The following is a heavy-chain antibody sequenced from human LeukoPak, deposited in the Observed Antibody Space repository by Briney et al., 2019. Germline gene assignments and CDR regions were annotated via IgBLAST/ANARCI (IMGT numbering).Heavy chain of an antibody. Sequence: GASVKVSCKASGYTFTGYYMHWVRQAPGQGLEWMGWINPNSGGTNYAQKFQGRVTMTRDTSISTAYMELSRLRSDDTAVYYCARGYAILRYFDWLPHHIDYWGQGTLVTVSS. V-gene: IGHV1-2*02. CDR3: ARGYAILRYFDWLPHHIDY. CDR2: INPNSGGT. CDR1: GYTFTGYY. J-gene: IGHJ4*02. D-gene: IGHD3-9*01.